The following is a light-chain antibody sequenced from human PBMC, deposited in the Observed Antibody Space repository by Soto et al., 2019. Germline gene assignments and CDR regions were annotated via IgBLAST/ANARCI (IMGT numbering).Light chain of an antibody. Sequence: DVQMTQSPSSLSAFVGDRVTITCRASQGIAPYLAWFQQKPGKVPKLLIYATSTLQSGVPSRFSGSGSGTDFTLTITSLQPEDGGTYYCQKYNSAPLIFGGGTKVEIK. V-gene: IGKV1-27*01. CDR3: QKYNSAPLI. CDR2: ATS. CDR1: QGIAPY. J-gene: IGKJ4*01.